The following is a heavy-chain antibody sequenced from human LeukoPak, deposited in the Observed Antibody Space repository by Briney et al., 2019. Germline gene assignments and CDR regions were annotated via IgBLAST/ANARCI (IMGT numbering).Heavy chain of an antibody. Sequence: PGGSLRLSCAASGFTFSSYWMHWVRQAPGKGLVWVSRINSDGSSTSYADSVKGRFTISRDNAKNTLYLQMNSLRAEDTAVYYCARELREFMIVGNDAFDIWGQGTMVTVSS. CDR1: GFTFSSYW. V-gene: IGHV3-74*01. CDR3: ARELREFMIVGNDAFDI. D-gene: IGHD3-22*01. CDR2: INSDGSST. J-gene: IGHJ3*02.